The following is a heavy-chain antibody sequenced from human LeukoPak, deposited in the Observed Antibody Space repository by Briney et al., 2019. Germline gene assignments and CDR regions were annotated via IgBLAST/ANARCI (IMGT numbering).Heavy chain of an antibody. CDR3: ARRFCSSTSCFMWDY. Sequence: GESLKISCKGSGYSFTNYWIGWLRQMPGKGLEWMGIIYPGDSDTRYSPSFQGQVTISADKSIKTAYLQWSSLKASDTAIYYCARRFCSSTSCFMWDYWGQGTLVTVSS. CDR1: GYSFTNYW. J-gene: IGHJ4*02. CDR2: IYPGDSDT. D-gene: IGHD2-2*01. V-gene: IGHV5-51*01.